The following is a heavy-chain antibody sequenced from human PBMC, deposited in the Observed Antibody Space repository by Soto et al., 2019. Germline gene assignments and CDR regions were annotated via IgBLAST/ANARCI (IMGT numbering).Heavy chain of an antibody. Sequence: GASVKVSCKASGHTFTSYYMHWVRQAPGQGLEWMGIINPSGGSTSYAQKFQGRVTMTRDTSTSTVYMELSSLRSEDTAVYYCARAGVDYYGSGSPLGYWGQGTLVTVSS. CDR2: INPSGGST. V-gene: IGHV1-46*01. D-gene: IGHD3-10*01. J-gene: IGHJ4*02. CDR1: GHTFTSYY. CDR3: ARAGVDYYGSGSPLGY.